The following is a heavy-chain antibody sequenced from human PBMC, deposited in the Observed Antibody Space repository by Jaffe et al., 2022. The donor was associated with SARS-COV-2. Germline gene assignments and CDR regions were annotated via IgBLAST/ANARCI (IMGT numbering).Heavy chain of an antibody. CDR2: ISGSGDST. CDR3: ASAIVVAGTNFDS. CDR1: GFTFSSYA. J-gene: IGHJ4*02. D-gene: IGHD6-19*01. V-gene: IGHV3-23*04. Sequence: EVQLVESGGDLVQTGGSLRLSCSASGFTFSSYAISWVRQAPGKGLEWVSTISGSGDSTYYADSVKGRFTISRDNSKNTLYLQMNSLRAEDTAVYYCASAIVVAGTNFDSWGQGALVTVSS.